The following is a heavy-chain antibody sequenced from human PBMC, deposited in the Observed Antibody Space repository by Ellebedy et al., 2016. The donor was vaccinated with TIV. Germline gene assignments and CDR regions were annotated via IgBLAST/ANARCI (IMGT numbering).Heavy chain of an antibody. V-gene: IGHV1-69*13. Sequence: AASVKVSCKPSGGTFSSFGISWVRQPPGQGLEWMGGIIPIFGPANYAQKFQGRVTIIADESTATAYMELNSLTSEDTAVYYCARVPGRPYYNYGLDVWGQGTSVIVS. J-gene: IGHJ6*02. CDR3: ARVPGRPYYNYGLDV. CDR1: GGTFSSFG. CDR2: IIPIFGPA.